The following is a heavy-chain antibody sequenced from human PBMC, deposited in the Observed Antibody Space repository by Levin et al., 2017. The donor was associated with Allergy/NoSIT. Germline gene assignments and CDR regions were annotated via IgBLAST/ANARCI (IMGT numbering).Heavy chain of an antibody. D-gene: IGHD3-3*02. J-gene: IGHJ4*02. CDR2: ISPGGDYI. Sequence: GGSLRLSCVVSGLTFSSAAMSWVRQAPGKGLEWVSSISPGGDYIYYADSVEGRFTISRDNSKSTVFLQMNSLRAEDTAVYYFAKAQWVVLGDCWGQGTLVTVSS. V-gene: IGHV3-23*01. CDR3: AKAQWVVLGDC. CDR1: GLTFSSAA.